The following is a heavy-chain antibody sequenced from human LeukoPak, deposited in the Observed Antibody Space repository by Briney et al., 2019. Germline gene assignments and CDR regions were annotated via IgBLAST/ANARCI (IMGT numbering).Heavy chain of an antibody. CDR2: IIPIFGTA. J-gene: IGHJ5*02. CDR3: ARDLYDYSRYNWFDP. V-gene: IGHV1-69*13. CDR1: GGTFSSYA. D-gene: IGHD4-11*01. Sequence: SVKVSCKASGGTFSSYAISWVRQAPGQGLEWMGGIIPIFGTANYAQKFQGRVTITADESTSTAYMELSSLRSEDTAVYYCARDLYDYSRYNWFDPWGQGTLVTVSS.